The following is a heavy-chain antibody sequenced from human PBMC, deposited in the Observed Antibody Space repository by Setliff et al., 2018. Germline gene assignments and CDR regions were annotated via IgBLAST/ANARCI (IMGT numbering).Heavy chain of an antibody. CDR3: ARSSSFRGPCTGGSRSDFDA. V-gene: IGHV3-7*03. J-gene: IGHJ4*02. CDR2: IKQDGSVK. CDR1: GFTFSRFW. D-gene: IGHD2-8*02. Sequence: GGSLRLSCAASGFTFSRFWMNWVRQAPGKGLEWVANIKQDGSVKYYVDSVKGRFTISRDNAKNSVDLEMNSLRAEDTAVYYCARSSSFRGPCTGGSRSDFDAWGQGILVTVSS.